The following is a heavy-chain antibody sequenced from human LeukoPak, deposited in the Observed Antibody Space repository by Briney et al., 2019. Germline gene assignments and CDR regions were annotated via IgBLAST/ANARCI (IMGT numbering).Heavy chain of an antibody. CDR3: ASTLGFLEWLLPYYFDY. V-gene: IGHV3-23*01. J-gene: IGHJ4*02. D-gene: IGHD3-3*01. CDR2: ISGSGGST. Sequence: PGGSLRLSCAVSGFTFEDYAMSWVRQAPGKGLEWVSAISGSGGSTYYADSVKGRFTISRDNSKNTLYLQMNSLRAEDTAVYYCASTLGFLEWLLPYYFDYWGQGTLVTVSS. CDR1: GFTFEDYA.